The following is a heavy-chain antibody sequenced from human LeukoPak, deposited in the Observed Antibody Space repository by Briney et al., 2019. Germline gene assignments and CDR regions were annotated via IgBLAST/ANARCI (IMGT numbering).Heavy chain of an antibody. CDR1: GGTFSSYA. CDR2: IIPIFGTA. D-gene: IGHD4-17*01. Sequence: SVKVSCKASGGTFSSYAISWVRQAPGQGLEWMGGIIPIFGTANYAQKFQGRVTITADKSTSTAYMELSSLRSEDTAVYYCARDTTTVTAAFDIWGQGTMVTVSS. V-gene: IGHV1-69*06. J-gene: IGHJ3*02. CDR3: ARDTTTVTAAFDI.